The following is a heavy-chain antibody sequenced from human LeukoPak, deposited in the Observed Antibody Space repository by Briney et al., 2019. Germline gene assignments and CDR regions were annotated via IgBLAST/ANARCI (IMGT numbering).Heavy chain of an antibody. CDR3: ARGFPSYDFWSGYRYYYYYYMDV. CDR1: GGSFSGYY. CDR2: INHSGST. J-gene: IGHJ6*03. V-gene: IGHV4-34*01. D-gene: IGHD3-3*01. Sequence: PSETLSLTCAVYGGSFSGYYWSWIRQPPGKGLDWIGEINHSGSTNYNPSLKSRVTISVDTSKNQFSLKLSSVTAADTAVYYCARGFPSYDFWSGYRYYYYYYMDVWGKGTTVTVSS.